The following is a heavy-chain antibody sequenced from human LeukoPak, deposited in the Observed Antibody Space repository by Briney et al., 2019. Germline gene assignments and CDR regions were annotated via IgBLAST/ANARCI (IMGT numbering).Heavy chain of an antibody. V-gene: IGHV3-30-3*01. CDR3: ARERGALGAKDAFDI. CDR1: GFRFSNYA. Sequence: PGGSLRLSCAASGFRFSNYAMQWVRQAPGKGLEWVAAISHDGSNKYYADYVKGRFTISRDDSRDTLYLQMNSLRPEDTAVYYCARERGALGAKDAFDIWGQGTMVTVSS. CDR2: ISHDGSNK. D-gene: IGHD1-26*01. J-gene: IGHJ3*02.